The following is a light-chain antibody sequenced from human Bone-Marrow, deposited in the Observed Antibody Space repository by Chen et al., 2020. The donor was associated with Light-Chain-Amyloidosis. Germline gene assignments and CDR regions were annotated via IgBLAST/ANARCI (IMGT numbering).Light chain of an antibody. CDR3: QVWDRSSDRPV. CDR1: NIGSTS. CDR2: DDS. V-gene: IGLV3-21*02. Sequence: SYVLTQPSSVSVAPGQTATIACGGNNIGSTSVHWYQQTPGQAPLLVVYDDSDRPSGIPERLSGSNAGNTATLTISRVEAEDEADYYCQVWDRSSDRPVVGGGTKLTVL. J-gene: IGLJ3*02.